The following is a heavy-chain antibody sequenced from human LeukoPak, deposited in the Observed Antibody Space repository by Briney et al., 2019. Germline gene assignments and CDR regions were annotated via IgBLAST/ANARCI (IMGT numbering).Heavy chain of an antibody. CDR1: GFTFSDYY. Sequence: GGSLRLSCAASGFTFSDYYMSWIRQAPGKGLEWVSYISSSGSTIYYADSVKGRFTISRDNAKNSLYLQMNSLRAEDTAVYYCAREYCGGDCYSDPHYFDYWGQGTLVTASS. J-gene: IGHJ4*02. CDR3: AREYCGGDCYSDPHYFDY. V-gene: IGHV3-11*01. CDR2: ISSSGSTI. D-gene: IGHD2-21*02.